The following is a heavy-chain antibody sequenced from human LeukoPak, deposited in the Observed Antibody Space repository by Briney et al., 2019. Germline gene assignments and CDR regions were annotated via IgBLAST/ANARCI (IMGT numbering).Heavy chain of an antibody. CDR1: GGTFSSYA. D-gene: IGHD1-26*01. J-gene: IGHJ4*02. V-gene: IGHV1-69*01. CDR3: ARDTTSYYFDY. Sequence: SVKVSCKASGGTFSSYAISWVRQAPGQGLEWMGGIIPIFGTANYAQKFQGRVTITADESTSTAYMELRSLRSDDTAVYFCARDTTSYYFDYWGQGTLVTVSS. CDR2: IIPIFGTA.